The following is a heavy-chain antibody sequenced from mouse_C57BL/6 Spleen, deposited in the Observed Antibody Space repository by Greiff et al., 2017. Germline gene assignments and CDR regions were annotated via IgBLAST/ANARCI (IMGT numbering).Heavy chain of an antibody. CDR1: GYTFTDYY. Sequence: EVQLQQSGPVLVKPGASVKMSCKASGYTFTDYYMNWVKQSHGKSLEWIGVINPYNGGTSYNQKFKGKATLTVDKSSSTAYMELNSLTSEDSAVYYCARRYYGLEDYWGQGTTLTVSS. CDR2: INPYNGGT. D-gene: IGHD1-1*01. J-gene: IGHJ2*01. CDR3: ARRYYGLEDY. V-gene: IGHV1-19*01.